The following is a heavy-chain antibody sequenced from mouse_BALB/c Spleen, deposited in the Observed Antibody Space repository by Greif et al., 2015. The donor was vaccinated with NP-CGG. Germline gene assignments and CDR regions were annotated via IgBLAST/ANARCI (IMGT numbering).Heavy chain of an antibody. V-gene: IGHV1S132*01. CDR3: ARATTRAMDY. CDR2: IFPGTGTT. D-gene: IGHD1-1*01. Sequence: VQLQQSGAELVKPGASVKLSCKTSGYTFTSYWIQWVKQRPGQGLGWIGEIFPGTGTTYYNEKFKGKATLTIDTSSSTAYMQLSSLTSEDSAVYFCARATTRAMDYWGQGTSVTVSS. CDR1: GYTFTSYW. J-gene: IGHJ4*01.